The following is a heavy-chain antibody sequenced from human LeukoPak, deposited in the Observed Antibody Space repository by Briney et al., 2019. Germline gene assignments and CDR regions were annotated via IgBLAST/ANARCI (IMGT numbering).Heavy chain of an antibody. CDR1: GFTFSSYA. J-gene: IGHJ4*02. Sequence: GSLRLSCAASGFTFSSYAMHWVRQAPGKGLEWVAVISYDGSNKYYADSVKGRFTISRDNSKNTLYLQMNSLRADDTAVYYCAREVRGDYFDFWGQGTLVTVSS. D-gene: IGHD3-16*01. V-gene: IGHV3-30*14. CDR3: AREVRGDYFDF. CDR2: ISYDGSNK.